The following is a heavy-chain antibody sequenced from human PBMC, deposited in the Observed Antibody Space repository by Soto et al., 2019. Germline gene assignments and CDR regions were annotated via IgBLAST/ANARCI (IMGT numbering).Heavy chain of an antibody. CDR2: INPNSGGT. V-gene: IGHV1-2*04. J-gene: IGHJ4*02. CDR3: ARDLGYCSNGVCYNTYYFDY. Sequence: ASVKVSCKASGYTFTGYYIHWVRQAPGQGLEWMGWINPNSGGTNYAQKFQGWVTMTRDTSISTAYMELSRLRSADTAVYYCARDLGYCSNGVCYNTYYFDYWGQGTLVTSPQ. D-gene: IGHD2-8*01. CDR1: GYTFTGYY.